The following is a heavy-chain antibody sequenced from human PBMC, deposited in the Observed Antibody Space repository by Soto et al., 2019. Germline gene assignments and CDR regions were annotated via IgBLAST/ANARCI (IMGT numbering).Heavy chain of an antibody. J-gene: IGHJ4*02. CDR2: ISLGGDTT. D-gene: IGHD1-26*01. Sequence: GESLKISCAASGFTFSTYAMSWVRQAPGKGLDWVASISLGGDTTYYADSVRGRFTISRDNSKNILYLQMNSLRTEDTALYYCARDWVGDSCRGAGCLGNWGQGTLVTVSS. CDR3: ARDWVGDSCRGAGCLGN. CDR1: GFTFSTYA. V-gene: IGHV3-23*01.